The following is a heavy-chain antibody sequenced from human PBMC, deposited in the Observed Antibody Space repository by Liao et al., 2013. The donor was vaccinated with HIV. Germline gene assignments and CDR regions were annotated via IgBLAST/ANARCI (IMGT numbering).Heavy chain of an antibody. J-gene: IGHJ3*02. V-gene: IGHV4-34*01. CDR2: INHSGNT. Sequence: QPPGKGLEWIGEINHSGNTNYSPSLKSRVTISVDTYKNQVSLKLSSVTAADTAVYYCARDYFYDSSGYGVGAYDIWSQGTMVTVSS. CDR3: ARDYFYDSSGYGVGAYDI. D-gene: IGHD3-22*01.